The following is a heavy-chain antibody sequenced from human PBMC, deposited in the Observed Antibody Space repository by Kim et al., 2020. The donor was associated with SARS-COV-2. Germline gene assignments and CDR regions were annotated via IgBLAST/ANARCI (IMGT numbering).Heavy chain of an antibody. Sequence: GRSLRLSCAASGFTFSSYGMHWVRQAPGKGLEWVAVIWYDGSKKYYVDSVKGRFTISRDNSKNTLYQQMNSLRSEDTAVYYCANGGSSSSWAHLYWGQGTLVTVSS. D-gene: IGHD2-2*01. CDR2: IWYDGSKK. J-gene: IGHJ4*02. CDR3: ANGGSSSSWAHLY. CDR1: GFTFSSYG. V-gene: IGHV3-33*06.